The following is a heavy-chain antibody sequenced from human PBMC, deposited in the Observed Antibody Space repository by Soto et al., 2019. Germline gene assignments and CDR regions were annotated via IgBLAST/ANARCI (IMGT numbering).Heavy chain of an antibody. CDR2: IYYSGST. J-gene: IGHJ4*02. CDR1: GGSISSSSYY. Sequence: SETLSLTCTVSGGSISSSSYYWGWIRQPPGKGLEWIGSIYYSGSTYYNPSLKSRVTISVDTSKNQFSLKLSSVTAADTAVYYCARLTHYDFWSGYYIGYFDYWGQGTLVTVSS. D-gene: IGHD3-3*01. V-gene: IGHV4-39*01. CDR3: ARLTHYDFWSGYYIGYFDY.